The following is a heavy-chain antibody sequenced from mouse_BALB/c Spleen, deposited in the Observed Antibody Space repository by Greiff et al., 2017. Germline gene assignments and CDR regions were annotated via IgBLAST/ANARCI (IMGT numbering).Heavy chain of an antibody. CDR2: INPSSGYT. CDR3: ARWKIPYYFDY. CDR1: GYTFTSYT. V-gene: IGHV1-4*01. J-gene: IGHJ2*01. Sequence: QVHVKQSGAELARPGASVKMSCKASGYTFTSYTMHWVKQRPGQGLEWIGYINPSSGYTNYNQKFKDKATLTADKSSSTAYMQLSSLTSEDSAVYYCARWKIPYYFDYWGQGTTLTVSS.